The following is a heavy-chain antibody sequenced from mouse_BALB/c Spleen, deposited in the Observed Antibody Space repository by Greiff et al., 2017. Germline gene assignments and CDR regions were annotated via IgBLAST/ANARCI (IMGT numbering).Heavy chain of an antibody. CDR1: GFTFSNYW. CDR3: TRRGYGYYFDY. J-gene: IGHJ2*01. CDR2: IRLKSNNYAT. Sequence: EVKVVESGGGLVQPGGSMKLSCVASGFTFSNYWMNWVRQSPEKGLEWVAEIRLKSNNYATHYAESVKGRFTISRDDSKSSVYLQMNNLRAEDTGIYYCTRRGYGYYFDYWGQGTTLTVSS. D-gene: IGHD1-2*01. V-gene: IGHV6-6*02.